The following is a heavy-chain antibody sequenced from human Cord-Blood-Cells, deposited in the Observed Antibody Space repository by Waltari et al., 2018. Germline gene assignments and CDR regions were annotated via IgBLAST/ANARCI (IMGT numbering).Heavy chain of an antibody. Sequence: QVQLVESGGGVVQPGRSLSLSCAASGFTFSSYAMHWVRQATGKGLEWVAVISYDGSNKYYADSVKGRFTISRDNSKNTLYLQMNSLRAEDTAVYYCARGNWIFDYWGQGTLVTVSS. V-gene: IGHV3-30-3*01. CDR1: GFTFSSYA. J-gene: IGHJ4*02. D-gene: IGHD1-1*01. CDR2: ISYDGSNK. CDR3: ARGNWIFDY.